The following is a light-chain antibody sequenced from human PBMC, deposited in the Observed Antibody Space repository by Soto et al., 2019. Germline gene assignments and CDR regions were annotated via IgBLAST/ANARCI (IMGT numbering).Light chain of an antibody. CDR1: QGISNE. J-gene: IGKJ2*01. CDR2: GAS. CDR3: QQYYSYLYT. V-gene: IGKV1-17*01. Sequence: IQMTQSPSSLSASVGDRVTITCRASQGISNELGWYQQRPGKAPKVLIYGASTLQSGVPSRFSGSGSGTDFTLTISCLQSEDFATYYCQQYYSYLYTFGQGTKVDIK.